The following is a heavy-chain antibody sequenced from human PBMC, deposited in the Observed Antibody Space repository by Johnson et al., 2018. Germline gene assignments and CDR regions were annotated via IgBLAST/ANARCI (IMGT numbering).Heavy chain of an antibody. CDR2: MNPNSGNT. D-gene: IGHD6-19*01. Sequence: QVQLVQSGAEVKKPGASVKVSCKASGYTFTTYDINWVRQASGQGLEWMGWMNPNSGNTEYAQKFQGRVTMTRNTSVSTAYMELSSLRSEGTAVYYCARASSGLSGWFDPWGQGTLVTVSS. CDR3: ARASSGLSGWFDP. J-gene: IGHJ5*02. V-gene: IGHV1-8*01. CDR1: GYTFTTYD.